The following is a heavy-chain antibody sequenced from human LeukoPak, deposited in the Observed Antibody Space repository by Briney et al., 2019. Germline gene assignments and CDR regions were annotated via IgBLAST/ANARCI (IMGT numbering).Heavy chain of an antibody. CDR1: GFTFSSYS. CDR2: ISSSSSTI. Sequence: GGSLRLSCAASGFTFSSYSMNWVRQAPGKGLEWVSYISSSSSTIYYVDSVKGRFTISRDNAKNSLYLQMSSLRAEDTAVYYCARVFGNSGSYPVGYWGQGTLVTVSS. D-gene: IGHD1-26*01. CDR3: ARVFGNSGSYPVGY. V-gene: IGHV3-48*01. J-gene: IGHJ4*02.